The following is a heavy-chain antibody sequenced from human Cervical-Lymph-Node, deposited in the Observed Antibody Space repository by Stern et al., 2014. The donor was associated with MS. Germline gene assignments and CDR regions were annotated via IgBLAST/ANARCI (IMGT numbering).Heavy chain of an antibody. D-gene: IGHD3-3*01. Sequence: EDQLVESGGGLVPPGGSLRLSCAVSGFTFNTFGMSWVRQAPGMGLEWISAISDIGDRTYYADSVQGRFTIPRDNSKNTLYPQMKSLSAEDTAVYYCGRDPPLGGRFLGLDPWGQGTLVTVSS. CDR3: GRDPPLGGRFLGLDP. V-gene: IGHV3-23*04. J-gene: IGHJ5*02. CDR2: ISDIGDRT. CDR1: GFTFNTFG.